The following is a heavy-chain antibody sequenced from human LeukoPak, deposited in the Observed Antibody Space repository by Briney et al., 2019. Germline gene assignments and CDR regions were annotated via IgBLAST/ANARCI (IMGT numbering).Heavy chain of an antibody. Sequence: ASVKVSCKASGYTFTKYAVHWVRQAPGQRLEWMGWINGGNGNTKYSEEFQGRVTITRNTSTNTVYMELSSLRSEDTAIYYCARARYYFDSSAYFDYWGQGTLVTVSS. V-gene: IGHV1-3*03. CDR2: INGGNGNT. J-gene: IGHJ4*02. CDR3: ARARYYFDSSAYFDY. D-gene: IGHD3-22*01. CDR1: GYTFTKYA.